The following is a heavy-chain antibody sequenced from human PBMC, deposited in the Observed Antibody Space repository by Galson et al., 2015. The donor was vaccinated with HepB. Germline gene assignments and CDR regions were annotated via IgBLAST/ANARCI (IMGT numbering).Heavy chain of an antibody. CDR3: AKQNRFLEWLPIDY. CDR1: GFTFNSYV. D-gene: IGHD3-3*01. J-gene: IGHJ4*02. Sequence: SLRLSCAASGFTFNSYVMTWVRQAPGKGLDWVSAIIGGGATTYYADSVKGRFTISRDNSKNTLYLQMNSLRAEDTAVYYCAKQNRFLEWLPIDYWGQGTLVTVSS. V-gene: IGHV3-23*01. CDR2: IIGGGATT.